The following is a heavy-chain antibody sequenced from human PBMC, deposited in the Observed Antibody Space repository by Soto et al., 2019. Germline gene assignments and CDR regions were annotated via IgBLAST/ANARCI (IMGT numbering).Heavy chain of an antibody. CDR3: ARSTGYSSSWSYYFDY. CDR2: IYYSGST. D-gene: IGHD6-13*01. Sequence: SETLSLTCTVSGGSISSYYWSWIRQPPGKGLEWIGYIYYSGSTNYNPSLKSRVTISVDTSKNQFSLKLSSVTAADTAVYYCARSTGYSSSWSYYFDYWGKGTLVTVS. CDR1: GGSISSYY. V-gene: IGHV4-59*08. J-gene: IGHJ4*02.